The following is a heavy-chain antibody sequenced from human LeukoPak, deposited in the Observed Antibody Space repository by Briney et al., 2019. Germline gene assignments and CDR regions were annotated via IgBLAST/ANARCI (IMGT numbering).Heavy chain of an antibody. Sequence: ASVKVSCKASGYTFTGYYMHWVRPAPGQGRQWMGWINPNSGSTNYAQKFQGRVTMTRDTSISTTYMELSRLSSDDTAVYYCARRGVLSEYYYYYGMDVWGQGTTVTVSS. J-gene: IGHJ6*02. CDR2: INPNSGST. CDR1: GYTFTGYY. D-gene: IGHD3-16*02. V-gene: IGHV1-2*02. CDR3: ARRGVLSEYYYYYGMDV.